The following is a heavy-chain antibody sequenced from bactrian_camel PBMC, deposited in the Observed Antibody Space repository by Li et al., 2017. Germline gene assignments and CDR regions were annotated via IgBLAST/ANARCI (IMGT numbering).Heavy chain of an antibody. J-gene: IGHJ4*01. CDR1: GQIRRTYC. D-gene: IGHD6*01. CDR2: IRRDGDE. V-gene: IGHV3S57*01. Sequence: HVQLVESGGGSVQAGGSLRLSCSASGQIRRTYCMAWFRQVPGKEREGVAGIRRDGDEYYADSVKGRFTISRDNAKNTLDLQMNSLKSEDTALYYCATDRGGSSFVSETTEYNYWGQGTQVTVS. CDR3: ATDRGGSSFVSETTEYNY.